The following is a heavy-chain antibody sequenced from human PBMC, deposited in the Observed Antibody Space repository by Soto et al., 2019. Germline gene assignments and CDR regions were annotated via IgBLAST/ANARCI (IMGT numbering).Heavy chain of an antibody. CDR1: GGTFSTYS. CDR3: TIGSWSGEVFDI. V-gene: IGHV1-69*02. J-gene: IGHJ3*02. Sequence: QVQLVQSGAEVKKPGSSVKVSCKDSGGTFSTYSMFWVRQAPGQGLEWMGRIIPMLGVRNYAQRFQDRVTITVDKATATVHVELSSLRSEDTALYYCTIGSWSGEVFDIWGQGTMVTVSS. CDR2: IIPMLGVR. D-gene: IGHD2-21*01.